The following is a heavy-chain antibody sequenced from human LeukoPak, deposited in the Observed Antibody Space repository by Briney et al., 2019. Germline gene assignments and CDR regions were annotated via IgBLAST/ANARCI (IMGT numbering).Heavy chain of an antibody. CDR2: IKQDGTEK. V-gene: IGHV3-7*01. CDR3: ARGLISQFYYGSGSYAVRDDYYYYMDV. CDR1: GFTFTTYW. D-gene: IGHD3-10*01. Sequence: GGSLRLSCAASGFTFTTYWMSWVRQPPGKGLEWVANIKQDGTEKYYVDSVKGRFTISRDNAKNSVYLQMNSLRAEDTAVYYCARGLISQFYYGSGSYAVRDDYYYYMDVWGKGTTVTISS. J-gene: IGHJ6*03.